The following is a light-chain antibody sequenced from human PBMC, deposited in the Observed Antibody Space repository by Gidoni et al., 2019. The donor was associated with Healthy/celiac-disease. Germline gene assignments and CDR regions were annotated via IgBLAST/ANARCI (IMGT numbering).Light chain of an antibody. CDR3: QHYSTYPVT. CDR1: QGIGRS. Sequence: DIQMTQSPSTLSASIGDRVTITCRASQGIGRSLAWYQQKPGKAPKFLIYQASTLESAVPSRFSGRGSGTEFSLTITNLQPDDSATYYCQHYSTYPVTFXXXTRLEIK. CDR2: QAS. J-gene: IGKJ5*01. V-gene: IGKV1-5*03.